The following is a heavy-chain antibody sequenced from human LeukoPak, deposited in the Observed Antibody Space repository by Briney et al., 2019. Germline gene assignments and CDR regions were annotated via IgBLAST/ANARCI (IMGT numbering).Heavy chain of an antibody. CDR1: GGSFSGYY. J-gene: IGHJ6*02. CDR3: ARVGRPYYDFWSGYYTDYYYYGMDV. Sequence: PSETLSLTCAVYGGSFSGYYWSWIRQPPGRGLEWIGEINHSGVTNYKPSLKSRVVISVDTSKNQFSLKLSSVTAADTAVYYCARVGRPYYDFWSGYYTDYYYYGMDVWGQGTTVTVSS. V-gene: IGHV4-34*01. CDR2: INHSGVT. D-gene: IGHD3-3*01.